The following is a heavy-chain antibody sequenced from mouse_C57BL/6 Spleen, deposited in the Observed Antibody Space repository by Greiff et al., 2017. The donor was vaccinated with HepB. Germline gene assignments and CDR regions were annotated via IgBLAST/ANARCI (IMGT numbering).Heavy chain of an antibody. Sequence: QVQLKESGAELVKPGASVKISCKASGYAFSSYWMNWVKQRPGKGLEWIGQIYPGDGDTNYNGKFKGKATLTADKSSSTAYMQLSSLTSEDSAVYFCARGEDYYGSSPYWGQGTTLTVSS. CDR2: IYPGDGDT. CDR1: GYAFSSYW. CDR3: ARGEDYYGSSPY. D-gene: IGHD1-1*01. V-gene: IGHV1-80*01. J-gene: IGHJ2*01.